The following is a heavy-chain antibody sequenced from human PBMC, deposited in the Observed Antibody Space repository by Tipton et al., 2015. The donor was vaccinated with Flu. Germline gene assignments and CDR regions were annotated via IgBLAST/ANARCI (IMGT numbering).Heavy chain of an antibody. D-gene: IGHD3-3*01. J-gene: IGHJ6*02. V-gene: IGHV4-59*01. CDR2: IYYSGST. Sequence: TLSLTCTVSGGSISSYYWSWIRQPPGKGLEWIGYIYYSGSTNYNPSLKSRVTISVDTSKNQFSLKLSSVTAADTAVYYCARTRFLGDCYYYGMDVWGQGTTVTVSS. CDR1: GGSISSYY. CDR3: ARTRFLGDCYYYGMDV.